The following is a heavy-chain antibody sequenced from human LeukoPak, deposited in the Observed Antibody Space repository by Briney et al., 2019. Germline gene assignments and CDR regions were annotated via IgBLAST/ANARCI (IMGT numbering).Heavy chain of an antibody. Sequence: SETLSLTCTVSGGSISSSYWSWVRQPPGKGLEWIGYIDNSGSTNYNPPLKSRVTISLDTPKSQFSPKLSSVTAADTAVYYCARAPLYSGGSGWSIYYFYAMDVWGQGTTVTVSS. CDR1: GGSISSSY. CDR2: IDNSGST. D-gene: IGHD6-19*01. CDR3: ARAPLYSGGSGWSIYYFYAMDV. V-gene: IGHV4-59*01. J-gene: IGHJ6*02.